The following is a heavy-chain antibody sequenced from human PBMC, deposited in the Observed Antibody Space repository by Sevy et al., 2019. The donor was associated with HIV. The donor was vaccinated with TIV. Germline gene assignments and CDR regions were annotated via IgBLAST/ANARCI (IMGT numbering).Heavy chain of an antibody. CDR1: GFPLSGYW. Sequence: GGSLRLSCAASGFPLSGYWMHWVRQVPGEGLVWVSRLKSVECSTTYADSVKGRFTVSRDNAKNTVYLQMNSLRAEDTGVYYCAREASSWYGVDYWGQGTLVTVSS. CDR3: AREASSWYGVDY. V-gene: IGHV3-74*01. CDR2: LKSVECST. J-gene: IGHJ4*02. D-gene: IGHD6-13*01.